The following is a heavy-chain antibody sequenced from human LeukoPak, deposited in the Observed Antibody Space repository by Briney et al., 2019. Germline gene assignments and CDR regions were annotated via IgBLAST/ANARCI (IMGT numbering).Heavy chain of an antibody. CDR3: AKPKNGVYGDYIDY. V-gene: IGHV3-30*18. J-gene: IGHJ4*02. Sequence: GGSLRLSCAASGFTFSSYGMHWVRQAPGKGLEWVAVISYDGSNKYYADSVKGRFTISRDNSKNTLYLQMNSLRAEDTAVDYCAKPKNGVYGDYIDYWGQGTLVTVSS. CDR1: GFTFSSYG. D-gene: IGHD4-17*01. CDR2: ISYDGSNK.